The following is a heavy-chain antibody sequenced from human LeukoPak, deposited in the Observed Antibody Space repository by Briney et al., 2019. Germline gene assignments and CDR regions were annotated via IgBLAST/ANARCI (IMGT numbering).Heavy chain of an antibody. CDR3: ARPILGLQLLDAFDI. D-gene: IGHD5-24*01. Sequence: PSETLSLTCAVSGYSISSGDYWGWIRQPPGKGLEWIGSIYHSGSTCYNPSLKSRVTISVDTSKNQFSLKLSSVTAADTAVYYCARPILGLQLLDAFDIWGQGTMVTVSS. CDR2: IYHSGST. CDR1: GYSISSGDY. V-gene: IGHV4-38-2*01. J-gene: IGHJ3*02.